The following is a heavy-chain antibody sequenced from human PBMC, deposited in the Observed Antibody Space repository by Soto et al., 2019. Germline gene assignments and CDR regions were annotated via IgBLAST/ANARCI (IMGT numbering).Heavy chain of an antibody. CDR1: GYRFINYW. Sequence: GESLKISCKGSGYRFINYWSGWVRQMPGKGLEWMGIINPGDSDTRYSPSFQGQVTISADKSISTAYLQWSSLKASDTAIYFCARSFTAGTAGDYWGQGTLVTVSS. CDR2: INPGDSDT. V-gene: IGHV5-51*01. D-gene: IGHD6-19*01. CDR3: ARSFTAGTAGDY. J-gene: IGHJ4*02.